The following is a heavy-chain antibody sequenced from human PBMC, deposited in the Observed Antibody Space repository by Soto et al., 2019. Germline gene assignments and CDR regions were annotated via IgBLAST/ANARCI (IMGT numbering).Heavy chain of an antibody. D-gene: IGHD2-8*02. CDR3: ATDKITGLFDY. V-gene: IGHV4-61*01. J-gene: IGHJ4*02. CDR2: IYYTGST. Sequence: SETLSLTCTVSGGSVSSGNYYWSWIRQPPGKGLEWIGFIYYTGSTSYNPSLKSRVTISMDTSKNQFSLKLTSVTAADTAVYYCATDKITGLFDYWGQGTPVTVSS. CDR1: GGSVSSGNYY.